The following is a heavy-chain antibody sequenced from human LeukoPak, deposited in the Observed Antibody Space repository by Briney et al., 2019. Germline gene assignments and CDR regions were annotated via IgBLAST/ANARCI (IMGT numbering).Heavy chain of an antibody. V-gene: IGHV4-59*01. Sequence: SETLSLTCTVSGGSISSYYWSWIRQPPGKGLEWIGYIYYSGSTNYNPSLKSRVTISVDTSKNQFSLKLSSVTAADTAVYYCAGPRQLLWFGELLSSGWFDPWGQGTLVTVSS. CDR1: GGSISSYY. D-gene: IGHD3-10*01. CDR2: IYYSGST. CDR3: AGPRQLLWFGELLSSGWFDP. J-gene: IGHJ5*02.